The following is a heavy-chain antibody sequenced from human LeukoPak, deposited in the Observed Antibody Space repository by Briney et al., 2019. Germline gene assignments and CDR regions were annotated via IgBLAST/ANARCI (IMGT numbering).Heavy chain of an antibody. J-gene: IGHJ4*02. Sequence: SETLSLTCSVSGGSIRSSSYYWGWIRQPPGKGLEWIGSIYYSGSTYYNPSLKSRFTISVYTSKNQFSLKLSSVTAADTAVYYCARVYGDYTYYFDYWGQGTLVTVSS. CDR2: IYYSGST. CDR1: GGSIRSSSYY. D-gene: IGHD4-17*01. V-gene: IGHV4-39*01. CDR3: ARVYGDYTYYFDY.